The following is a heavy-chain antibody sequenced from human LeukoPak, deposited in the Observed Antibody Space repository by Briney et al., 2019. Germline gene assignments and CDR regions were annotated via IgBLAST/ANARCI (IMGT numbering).Heavy chain of an antibody. D-gene: IGHD5-12*01. Sequence: GGSLRLSCAASGFTVSSNYMSWVRQAPGKGLEWVSVIYSGGSTYYADSVKGRFTISRDNAKNSLYLQSNSLRAEDTAVYYCARARGGHDFDYWGQGTLVTVSS. CDR3: ARARGGHDFDY. CDR2: IYSGGST. V-gene: IGHV3-53*01. J-gene: IGHJ4*02. CDR1: GFTVSSNY.